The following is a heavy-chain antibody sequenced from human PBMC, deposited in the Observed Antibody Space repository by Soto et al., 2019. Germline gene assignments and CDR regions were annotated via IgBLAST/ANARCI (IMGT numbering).Heavy chain of an antibody. Sequence: SETLSLTCTVSGGSISTYYWSWIRQPPGKGLEWIGYIYYTGSTNYNPSLKSRVTISVDTSKNQFSLKLSSVTAADTAVYYCARASGCSGDSCAFDPWGQGTLVTSPQ. V-gene: IGHV4-59*01. J-gene: IGHJ5*02. CDR3: ARASGCSGDSCAFDP. CDR2: IYYTGST. CDR1: GGSISTYY. D-gene: IGHD2-15*01.